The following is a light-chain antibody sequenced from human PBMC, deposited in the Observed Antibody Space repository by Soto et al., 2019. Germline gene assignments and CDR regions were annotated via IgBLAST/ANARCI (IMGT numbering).Light chain of an antibody. CDR1: QSLLHSNGYNY. V-gene: IGKV2-28*01. CDR3: MQALQTPPLT. Sequence: DIVMTQSPLSLPVTPGEPASISCRSSQSLLHSNGYNYLDWYLQKPGQSPQLLIYLGSNRASGVPDRFSGSGSGTDFTLKISRVEAEDVGVYYCMQALQTPPLTFCGGNTVEIK. J-gene: IGKJ4*01. CDR2: LGS.